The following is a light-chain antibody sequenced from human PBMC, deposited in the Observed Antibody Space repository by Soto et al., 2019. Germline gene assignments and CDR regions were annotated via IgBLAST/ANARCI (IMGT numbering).Light chain of an antibody. J-gene: IGKJ1*01. V-gene: IGKV1-5*03. CDR2: KAS. CDR3: QQYNSYWT. CDR1: QSISSW. Sequence: DIQMTQSPSTLSASVGDRVTITCRASQSISSWLAWYQQKPGKAPKLLIYKASSLESGVPSRFSGSGSGTEFTRTISSLQPDDFATYYCQQYNSYWTFGQGTKVEIK.